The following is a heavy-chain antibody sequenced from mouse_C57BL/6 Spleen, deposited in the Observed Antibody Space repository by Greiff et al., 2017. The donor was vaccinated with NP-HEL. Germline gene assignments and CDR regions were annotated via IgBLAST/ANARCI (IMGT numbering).Heavy chain of an antibody. CDR1: GYTFTSYW. Sequence: QVQLKESGAELVKPGASVKLSCKASGYTFTSYWMHWVKQRPGQGLEWIGMIHPNSGSTNYNEKFKSKATLTVDKSSSTAYMQLSSLTSEDSAVYYCARDSSGYETWFAYWGQGTLVTVSA. CDR2: IHPNSGST. D-gene: IGHD3-2*02. CDR3: ARDSSGYETWFAY. V-gene: IGHV1-64*01. J-gene: IGHJ3*01.